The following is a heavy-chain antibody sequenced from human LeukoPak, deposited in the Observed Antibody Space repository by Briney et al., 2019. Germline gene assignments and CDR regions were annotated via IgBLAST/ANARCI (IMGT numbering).Heavy chain of an antibody. D-gene: IGHD6-19*01. Sequence: KPSETLSLTCAVYGGSFSGYYWSWIRQPPGKGLEWIGEINHSGSNNYNPSLKSRVTISVDTSKNQFSLKLSSVTAADTAVYYCARGLDVVAVAGLYYFDYWGQGTLVTVSS. CDR1: GGSFSGYY. CDR3: ARGLDVVAVAGLYYFDY. V-gene: IGHV4-34*01. J-gene: IGHJ4*02. CDR2: INHSGSN.